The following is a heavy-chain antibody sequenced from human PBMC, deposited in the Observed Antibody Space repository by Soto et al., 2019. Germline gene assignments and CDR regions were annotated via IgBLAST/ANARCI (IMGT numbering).Heavy chain of an antibody. J-gene: IGHJ4*02. CDR3: ARDGVAVTTGSSGY. D-gene: IGHD4-4*01. V-gene: IGHV1-18*01. Sequence: ASVKVSCKASGYTFTSYAISWVRQAPGQGLEWMGWINTYNGDTKYAQNFQGRVTMTTDTSTNTAYMELRSLRSDDTAVYYCARDGVAVTTGSSGYWGQGTLVTVSS. CDR1: GYTFTSYA. CDR2: INTYNGDT.